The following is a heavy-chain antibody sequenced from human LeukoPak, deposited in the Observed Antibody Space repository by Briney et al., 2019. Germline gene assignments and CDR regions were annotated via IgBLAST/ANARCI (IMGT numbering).Heavy chain of an antibody. D-gene: IGHD6-19*01. V-gene: IGHV3-21*01. CDR2: ISSSSSYI. CDR3: ARDSSISGGWYVPDY. J-gene: IGHJ4*02. CDR1: GFTFSSYS. Sequence: GGSLRLSCAASGFTFSSYSMNWVRQAPGKGLEWVSSISSSSSYIYYADSVKGRFTISRDNAKNSLYLQMNSLRAEDTAVYYCARDSSISGGWYVPDYWGQGTLVTVSS.